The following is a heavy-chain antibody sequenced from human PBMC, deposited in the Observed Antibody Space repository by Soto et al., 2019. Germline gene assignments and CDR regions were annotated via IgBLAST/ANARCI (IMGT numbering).Heavy chain of an antibody. CDR3: AGATGGSYYFRDASYI. J-gene: IGHJ3*02. D-gene: IGHD1-26*01. Sequence: QVQLVESGGGVVQPGRSLRLSCAASGFTFSSYAMHWVRQAPGKGLEWVAVISYDGSNKYYADSVKGRFTISRDNSKNSLYLQMSSLRAEATAVYYCAGATGGSYYFRDASYIWGQGTMVVVFS. CDR1: GFTFSSYA. CDR2: ISYDGSNK. V-gene: IGHV3-30-3*01.